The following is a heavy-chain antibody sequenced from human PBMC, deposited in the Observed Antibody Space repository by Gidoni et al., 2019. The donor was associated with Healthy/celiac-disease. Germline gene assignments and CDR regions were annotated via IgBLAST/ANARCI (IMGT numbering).Heavy chain of an antibody. CDR3: AKGPMITFGGVIVGWFDP. Sequence: EVQLLESGCGLVQPGGYLRLSCAASGFTFSSLSMSWVHQATGKGLDWVSAIRCIGGSKYYADSVKGRFTISRDNSKNTLYLQMNSLRAEDTAVYYCAKGPMITFGGVIVGWFDPWGQGTLVTVSS. J-gene: IGHJ5*02. D-gene: IGHD3-16*02. CDR2: IRCIGGSK. CDR1: GFTFSSLS. V-gene: IGHV3-23*01.